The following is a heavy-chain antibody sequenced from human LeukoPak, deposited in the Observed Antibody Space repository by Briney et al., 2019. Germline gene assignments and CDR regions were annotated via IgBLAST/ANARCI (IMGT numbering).Heavy chain of an antibody. V-gene: IGHV3-11*04. Sequence: PGGSLRLSCAASGFTFSDYYMSWIRQAPGKGLEWVSYISSSGSTIYYADSVKGRFTISRDNAKNSLYLQMNSLRAEDTAVYYCARDVPTPTYYDSSGYPYYFDYWGQGTLVTVSS. CDR1: GFTFSDYY. CDR2: ISSSGSTI. J-gene: IGHJ4*02. D-gene: IGHD3-22*01. CDR3: ARDVPTPTYYDSSGYPYYFDY.